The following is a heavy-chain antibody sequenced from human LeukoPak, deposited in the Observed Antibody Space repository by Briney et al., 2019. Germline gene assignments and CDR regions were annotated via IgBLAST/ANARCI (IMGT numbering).Heavy chain of an antibody. CDR2: INPNSGGT. D-gene: IGHD3-10*01. Sequence: ASVKVSCKASGYTFTRYYMHWVRQAPGQGLEWMGWINPNSGGTNYAQKFQGRVTMTRDTSISTAYMELSRLRSDDTAVYYCARDGIWFAERPGDAFDIWGQGTMVTVSS. V-gene: IGHV1-2*02. CDR3: ARDGIWFAERPGDAFDI. J-gene: IGHJ3*02. CDR1: GYTFTRYY.